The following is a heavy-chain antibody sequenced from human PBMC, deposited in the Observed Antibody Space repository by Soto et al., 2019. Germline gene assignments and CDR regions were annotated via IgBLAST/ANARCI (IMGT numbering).Heavy chain of an antibody. CDR3: ATTAYCSGGSCYSGPDY. V-gene: IGHV4-34*01. Sequence: PSETLSLTCAVYGGSFSGYYWSWIRQPPGKGLERIGEINHSGSTNYNPSLKSRVTISVDTSKNQFSLKLSSVTAADTAVYYCATTAYCSGGSCYSGPDYWGQGTLVTVSS. D-gene: IGHD2-15*01. CDR2: INHSGST. CDR1: GGSFSGYY. J-gene: IGHJ4*02.